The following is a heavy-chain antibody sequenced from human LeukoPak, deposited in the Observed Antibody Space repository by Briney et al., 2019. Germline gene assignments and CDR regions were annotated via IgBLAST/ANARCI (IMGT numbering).Heavy chain of an antibody. V-gene: IGHV1-2*02. Sequence: ASVKVSCKASGYTFTGYYMHWVRQAPGQGLEWMGWINPNSGGTNYAQKFQGRVTMTRDTSISTAYMELSRLRSDDTAVYYCAKETQGTGYSSGWGQGTLVTVSS. CDR3: AKETQGTGYSSG. CDR1: GYTFTGYY. D-gene: IGHD6-19*01. CDR2: INPNSGGT. J-gene: IGHJ4*02.